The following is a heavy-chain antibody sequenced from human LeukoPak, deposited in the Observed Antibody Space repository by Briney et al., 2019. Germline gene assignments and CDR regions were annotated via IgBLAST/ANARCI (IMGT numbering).Heavy chain of an antibody. D-gene: IGHD4-17*01. CDR3: AKMRTPTAHSGDAFDL. V-gene: IGHV3-30*18. Sequence: GGSLRLSCAAFGFTFSSYGIHWVRRAPGRGLEWVAVISYDGSNKYYVDSVKGRFTISRDNSKNTLNLQMNSLRAEDTAVYYCAKMRTPTAHSGDAFDLWGQGTMVTVSS. J-gene: IGHJ3*01. CDR1: GFTFSSYG. CDR2: ISYDGSNK.